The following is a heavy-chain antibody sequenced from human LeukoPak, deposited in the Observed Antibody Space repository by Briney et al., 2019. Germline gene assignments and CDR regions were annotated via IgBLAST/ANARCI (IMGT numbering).Heavy chain of an antibody. CDR3: ARGDHAHSFGVVIHHLKNWFDP. J-gene: IGHJ5*02. V-gene: IGHV4-30-4*01. CDR2: IYYSGST. Sequence: PSETLSLTCTVSGGSISSGDYYWSWIRQPPGKGLEWIGYIYYSGSTYYNPSLKSRVTISVDTSKNQFSLKLSSVTAADTAVYYCARGDHAHSFGVVIHHLKNWFDPWGQGTLVTVSS. CDR1: GGSISSGDYY. D-gene: IGHD3-3*01.